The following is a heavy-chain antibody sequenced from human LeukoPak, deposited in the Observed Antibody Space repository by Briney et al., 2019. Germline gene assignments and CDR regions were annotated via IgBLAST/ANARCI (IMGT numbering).Heavy chain of an antibody. Sequence: SETLSLTCTVSGGSISSSSYYWGWIRQPPGKGLEWIGSIYYSGSTYYNPSLKSRVTISVDTSKNQFSLKLSSVTAADTAVYYCARDGAVQRKNAFDIWGQGTMVTVSS. CDR3: ARDGAVQRKNAFDI. CDR2: IYYSGST. D-gene: IGHD3-10*01. J-gene: IGHJ3*02. CDR1: GGSISSSSYY. V-gene: IGHV4-39*07.